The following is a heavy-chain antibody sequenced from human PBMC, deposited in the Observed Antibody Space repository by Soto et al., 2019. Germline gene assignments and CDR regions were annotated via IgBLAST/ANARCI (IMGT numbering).Heavy chain of an antibody. CDR2: ISGSGGST. CDR3: AKDAIAAAGLYYYYGMDV. CDR1: WVNIINHG. J-gene: IGHJ6*02. V-gene: IGHV3-23*01. D-gene: IGHD6-13*01. Sequence: WGPLRIPWSAFWVNIINHGVRRVRQDPGEGLEWVSAISGSGGSTYYADSVKGRFTISRDNSKNTLYLQMNSLRAEDTAVYYCAKDAIAAAGLYYYYGMDVWGQGTTVTVSS.